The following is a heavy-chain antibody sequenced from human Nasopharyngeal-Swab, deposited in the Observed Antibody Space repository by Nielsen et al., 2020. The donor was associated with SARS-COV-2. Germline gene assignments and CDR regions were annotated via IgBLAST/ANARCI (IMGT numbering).Heavy chain of an antibody. CDR2: IYYSGST. CDR1: GGSISSNTYY. J-gene: IGHJ3*02. CDR3: ARGRQYQLLFIFVEDAFDI. D-gene: IGHD2-2*01. Sequence: SETLSLTCTVSGGSISSNTYYWDWIRQPPGKGLEWIGYIYYSGSTNYNPSLKSRVTISVDTSKNQFSLKLSSVTAADTAVYYCARGRQYQLLFIFVEDAFDIWSQGTTVTVSS. V-gene: IGHV4-61*05.